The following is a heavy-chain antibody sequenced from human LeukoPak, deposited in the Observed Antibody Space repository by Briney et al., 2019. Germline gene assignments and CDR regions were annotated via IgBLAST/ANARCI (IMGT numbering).Heavy chain of an antibody. CDR3: ARWYCSSTSCYGDVDAFDI. CDR2: IYSGGST. J-gene: IGHJ3*02. D-gene: IGHD2-2*01. Sequence: PGGSLRLSCAASGFTVSSNYMSWVRQAPGKGLEWVSVIYSGGSTYYADSVKGRFTISRDNSENTLYLQMNSLRAEDTAVYYCARWYCSSTSCYGDVDAFDIWGQGTMVTVSS. CDR1: GFTVSSNY. V-gene: IGHV3-53*01.